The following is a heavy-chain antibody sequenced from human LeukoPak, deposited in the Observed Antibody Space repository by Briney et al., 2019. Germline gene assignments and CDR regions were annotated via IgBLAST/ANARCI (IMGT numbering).Heavy chain of an antibody. CDR2: ISGSGSSI. D-gene: IGHD3-16*02. V-gene: IGHV3-11*04. CDR1: GFTFSDEY. J-gene: IGHJ3*02. Sequence: GGSLRLSCAASGFTFSDEYMNWVRQAPGKGLEWISYISGSGSSIFYADSLQGRFTVSRDNAKNSVYLQMNSLRAEDTAVYYCAREGGFGYDDAFDTWGHGTTVTVSS. CDR3: AREGGFGYDDAFDT.